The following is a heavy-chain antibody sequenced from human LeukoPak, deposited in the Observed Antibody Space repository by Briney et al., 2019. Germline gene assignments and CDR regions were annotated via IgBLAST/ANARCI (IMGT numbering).Heavy chain of an antibody. CDR2: IYPGDSDS. CDR3: ARHGPDYGGFDY. D-gene: IGHD4-23*01. Sequence: GGSLQISGQGSGSSFTTYWIGWVRRLPGKGLEWVGIIYPGDSDSRYSPSFQGQVTMSADKSTSTAYLQWSSLKASDTAMYYCARHGPDYGGFDYWGQGTLVTVSS. J-gene: IGHJ4*02. CDR1: GSSFTTYW. V-gene: IGHV5-51*01.